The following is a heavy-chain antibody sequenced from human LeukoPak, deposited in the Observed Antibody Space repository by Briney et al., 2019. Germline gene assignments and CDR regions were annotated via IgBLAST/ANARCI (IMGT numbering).Heavy chain of an antibody. D-gene: IGHD2-21*01. CDR1: GGSISSYY. V-gene: IGHV4-59*01. CDR3: ARVSGGDYFDY. J-gene: IGHJ4*02. Sequence: SETLSLTCTVSGGSISSYYWSWIRQPPGKGLEWIGYIYYNGSTNYNPSLKSRVTISVDTSKNQFSLKLSSVTAADTAVYYCARVSGGDYFDYWGQGTLVTVSS. CDR2: IYYNGST.